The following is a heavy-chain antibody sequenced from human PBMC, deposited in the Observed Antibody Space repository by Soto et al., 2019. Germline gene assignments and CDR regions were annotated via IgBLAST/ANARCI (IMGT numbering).Heavy chain of an antibody. CDR3: AGGVATLLA. Sequence: EVQLVEPGGGLVQPGGSLSLSCAASGFTFSTYWMHWVRQVPGKGLVWVARINSDGSTTSYADSVKGRFTISRDNAKNTLFLQMNSLRAEDTAVYYCAGGVATLLAWGQGTLVTVSS. CDR2: INSDGSTT. J-gene: IGHJ5*02. D-gene: IGHD5-12*01. V-gene: IGHV3-74*01. CDR1: GFTFSTYW.